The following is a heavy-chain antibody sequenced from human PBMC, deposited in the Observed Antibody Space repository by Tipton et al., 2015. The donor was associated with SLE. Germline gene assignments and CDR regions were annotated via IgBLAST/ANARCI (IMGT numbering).Heavy chain of an antibody. D-gene: IGHD3-3*01. CDR1: GYTFTSYA. J-gene: IGHJ4*02. CDR3: ARDRGDLWSGYPIYYFDY. Sequence: QSGAEVKKPGASVKVSCKASGYTFTSYAMHWVRQAPGQRLEWMGWINAGNGNTKYSQEFQGRVTITRDTSASTAYMELSSLRSEDMAVYYCARDRGDLWSGYPIYYFDYWGQGTLVTVSS. CDR2: INAGNGNT. V-gene: IGHV1-3*03.